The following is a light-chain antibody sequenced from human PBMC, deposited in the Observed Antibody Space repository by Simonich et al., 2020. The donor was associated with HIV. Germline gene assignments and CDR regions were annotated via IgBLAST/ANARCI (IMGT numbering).Light chain of an antibody. Sequence: EIVMTQSAATLSVSPGERVPLSCRTSQSVSSNLAWYQQKPGQAPRLLIIGSSTRATGIPARLSGSGSGTEFTLTISSMQSEDFAVYYCQQYNNWPLTFGPGTKVDIK. CDR2: GSS. CDR3: QQYNNWPLT. CDR1: QSVSSN. V-gene: IGKV3-15*01. J-gene: IGKJ3*01.